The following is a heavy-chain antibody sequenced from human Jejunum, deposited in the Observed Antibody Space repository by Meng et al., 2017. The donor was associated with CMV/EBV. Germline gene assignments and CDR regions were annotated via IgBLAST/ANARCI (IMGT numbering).Heavy chain of an antibody. CDR1: GFTVSNSF. CDR3: ARADLHTHMDV. V-gene: IGHV3-53*03. CDR2: MYNIGGT. Sequence: CAATGFTVSNSFVAWVRQPPGKGLEWVSVMYNIGGTYYADSVRGRFAISRDNSKNTVFLQMNSLRVDDTAVYFCARADLHTHMDVWGHGTTVTVSS. J-gene: IGHJ6*02. D-gene: IGHD4-11*01.